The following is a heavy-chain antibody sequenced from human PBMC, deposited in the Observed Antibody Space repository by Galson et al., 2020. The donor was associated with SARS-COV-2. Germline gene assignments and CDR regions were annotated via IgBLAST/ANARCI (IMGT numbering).Heavy chain of an antibody. V-gene: IGHV4-38-2*02. J-gene: IGHJ3*01. Sequence: SEPLSLTCTVSGYSISSGYLWGWLRQPPGKGLEWIVSMSHAGSTYYNLSVRSRVTMSVDRSRNQFSLKLNSVTAADTAVYYCARHSRDGYIDAFDVWGQGTMVTVSS. CDR2: MSHAGST. CDR3: ARHSRDGYIDAFDV. D-gene: IGHD6-25*01. CDR1: GYSISSGYL.